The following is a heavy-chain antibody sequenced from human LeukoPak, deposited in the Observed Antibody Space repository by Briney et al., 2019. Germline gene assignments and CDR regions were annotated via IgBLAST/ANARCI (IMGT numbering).Heavy chain of an antibody. CDR3: AKDQKKYYYDSSGYLDDY. J-gene: IGHJ4*02. V-gene: IGHV3-23*01. D-gene: IGHD3-22*01. CDR2: ISGSGGST. CDR1: GFTFSSYA. Sequence: GGSLRLSCAASGFTFSSYAMSWVRQAPGKGLEWVSAISGSGGSTYYADSVKGRFTISRDNSKNTLYLQMNSLRAEDTAVYYCAKDQKKYYYDSSGYLDDYWGQGTLVTVSS.